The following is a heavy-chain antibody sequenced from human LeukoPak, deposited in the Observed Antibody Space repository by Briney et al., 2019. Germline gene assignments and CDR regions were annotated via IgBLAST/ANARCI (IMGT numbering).Heavy chain of an antibody. Sequence: SETLTLTCSVSGYSISSDYYWGWIRQPPGKGLEWIGTVYHSGSTYYNPSLKSRVTISVDTSKNQLSLKLSSVTAADTAVYYCARYDVWGSYRAFDYWGQGTLVTVSS. CDR2: VYHSGST. CDR3: ARYDVWGSYRAFDY. CDR1: GYSISSDYY. V-gene: IGHV4-38-2*02. J-gene: IGHJ4*02. D-gene: IGHD3-16*02.